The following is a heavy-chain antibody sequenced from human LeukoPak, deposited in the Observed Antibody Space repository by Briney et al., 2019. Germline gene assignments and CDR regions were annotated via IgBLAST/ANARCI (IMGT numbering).Heavy chain of an antibody. CDR2: ISGSIGST. D-gene: IGHD3-9*01. J-gene: IGHJ4*02. CDR3: AKTGPYYFDY. CDR1: GFTFSSSG. V-gene: IGHV3-23*01. Sequence: GGSLRLSCAASGFTFSSSGMSWVRQAPGKGLECVSAISGSIGSTYYADSVKGRFTISRDNSKNTLYLQMNSLRAEDTAVYYCAKTGPYYFDYWGQGTLVTVSS.